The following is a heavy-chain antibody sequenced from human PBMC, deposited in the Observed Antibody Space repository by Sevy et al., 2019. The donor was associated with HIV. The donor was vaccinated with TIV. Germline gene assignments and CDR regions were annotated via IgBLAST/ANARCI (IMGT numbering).Heavy chain of an antibody. CDR1: GGSISSGSYY. CDR2: INTNGST. D-gene: IGHD6-13*01. V-gene: IGHV4-61*02. CDR3: AREDSSSWYEGAFDI. J-gene: IGHJ3*02. Sequence: SETLSLTCTVSGGSISSGSYYWSWIRQPAGKGLEWIGRINTNGSTNYNPSLKSRVTISVDTSKNQFSLKLSSVTAADTAVYYCAREDSSSWYEGAFDIWGQGTMVTVSS.